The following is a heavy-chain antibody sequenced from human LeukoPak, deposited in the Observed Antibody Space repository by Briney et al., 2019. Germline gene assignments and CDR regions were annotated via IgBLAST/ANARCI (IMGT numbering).Heavy chain of an antibody. V-gene: IGHV3-30-3*01. CDR1: GFTFSSYA. J-gene: IGHJ4*02. Sequence: PGGSLRLSCAASGFTFSSYAMHWVRQAPGKGLEWVAVISYDGSNKHYADSVKGRFTISRDNSKNTLYLQMNSLRAEDTAVYYCECRDSYRYWGQGTLVTVSS. CDR3: ECRDSYRY. CDR2: ISYDGSNK. D-gene: IGHD2-2*01.